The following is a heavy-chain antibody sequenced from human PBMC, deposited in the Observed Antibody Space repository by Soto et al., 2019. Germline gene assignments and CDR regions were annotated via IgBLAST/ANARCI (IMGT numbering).Heavy chain of an antibody. V-gene: IGHV1-69*13. CDR3: ARGKVEVSQNWFDP. D-gene: IGHD2-2*01. CDR1: GGTFSSYA. CDR2: IIPIFGTA. J-gene: IGHJ5*02. Sequence: VKVSCKASGGTFSSYAISWVRQAPGQGLEWMGGIIPIFGTANYAQKFQGRVTITADESTSTAYMELSSLRSEDTAVYYCARGKVEVSQNWFDPWGQGTLVTVSS.